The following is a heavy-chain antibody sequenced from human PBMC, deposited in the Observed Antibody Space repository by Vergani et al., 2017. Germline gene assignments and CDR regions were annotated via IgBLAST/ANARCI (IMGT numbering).Heavy chain of an antibody. J-gene: IGHJ5*02. CDR1: GGSISSYY. D-gene: IGHD5-24*01. CDR3: ARESADGYNPRGWFDP. CDR2: IYYSGST. V-gene: IGHV4-59*01. Sequence: QVQLQESGPGLVKPSETLSLTCTVSGGSISSYYWSWIRHPPGKGLEWIGYIYYSGSTNYNPSLKSRVTISVDTSKNQFSLKLSSVTAADTAVYYCARESADGYNPRGWFDPWGQGTLVTVSS.